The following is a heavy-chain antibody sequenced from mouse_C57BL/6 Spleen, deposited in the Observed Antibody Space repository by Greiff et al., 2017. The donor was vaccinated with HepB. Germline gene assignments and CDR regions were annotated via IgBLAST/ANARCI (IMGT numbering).Heavy chain of an antibody. D-gene: IGHD1-1*01. J-gene: IGHJ2*01. CDR3: TTTPTTVVATNGY. Sequence: EVQLQQSGAELVRPGASVKLSCTASGFNIKDDYMHWVKQRPEQGLEWIGWIDPENGDTEYASKFQGKATITADTSSNTAYLQLSSLTSEDTAVYYCTTTPTTVVATNGYWGQGTTLTVSS. CDR2: IDPENGDT. V-gene: IGHV14-4*01. CDR1: GFNIKDDY.